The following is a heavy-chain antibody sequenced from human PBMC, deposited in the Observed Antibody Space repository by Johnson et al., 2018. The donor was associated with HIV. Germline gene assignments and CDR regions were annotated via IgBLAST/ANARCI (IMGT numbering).Heavy chain of an antibody. J-gene: IGHJ3*02. CDR1: GFTFSSYA. CDR3: TTVTHSSGYYYDRAFDS. Sequence: VQLVESGGVVVQPGGSLRLSCAASGFTFSSYAMHWVRQAPGKGLEWVGRIKSKTDGGTTDYAAPVKGRFTISRDDSKNTLYLQMNSLKTEDTAVYYCTTVTHSSGYYYDRAFDSWGQGTMVTVSS. V-gene: IGHV3-15*01. D-gene: IGHD3-22*01. CDR2: IKSKTDGGTT.